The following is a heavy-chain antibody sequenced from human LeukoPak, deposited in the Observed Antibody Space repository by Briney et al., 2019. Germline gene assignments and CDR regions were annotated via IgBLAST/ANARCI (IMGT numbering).Heavy chain of an antibody. J-gene: IGHJ4*02. CDR1: GGSISSYY. CDR2: IYYSGST. V-gene: IGHV4-59*01. Sequence: PSETLSLTCTVSGGSISSYYWSWIRQPPGKGLEWIGYIYYSGSTNYNPSLKSRVTISVDTSKNQFSLKLSSVTAADTAVYYCARELYDSSGYRLDYWGQGTLVTVSS. D-gene: IGHD3-22*01. CDR3: ARELYDSSGYRLDY.